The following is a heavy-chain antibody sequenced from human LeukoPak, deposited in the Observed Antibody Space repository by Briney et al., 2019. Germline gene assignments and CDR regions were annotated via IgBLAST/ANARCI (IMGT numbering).Heavy chain of an antibody. Sequence: ASVKVSCKASGYTFTSYYMHWVRQAPGQGLEWMAIINPSGGSTSYAQKFQGRVTITADESTSTAYMELSSLRSEDTAVYYCAREYCSSTSCYTDGAFDIWGQGTMVTVSS. CDR1: GYTFTSYY. CDR2: INPSGGST. V-gene: IGHV1-46*01. D-gene: IGHD2-2*02. J-gene: IGHJ3*02. CDR3: AREYCSSTSCYTDGAFDI.